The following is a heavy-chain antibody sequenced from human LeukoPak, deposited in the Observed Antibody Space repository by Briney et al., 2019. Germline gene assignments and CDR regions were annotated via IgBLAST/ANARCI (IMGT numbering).Heavy chain of an antibody. CDR2: ISAYNGNT. CDR3: ARGGVQLEQPGYYYGKDV. V-gene: IGHV1-18*04. Sequence: ASVKVSCKASGYTFTSYGISWVRQAPGQGLEWMGWISAYNGNTNYAQKLQGRVTMTTDTSTSTAYMELRSLRSDDTAVYYCARGGVQLEQPGYYYGKDVWGKGTTVTVSS. D-gene: IGHD1/OR15-1a*01. CDR1: GYTFTSYG. J-gene: IGHJ6*04.